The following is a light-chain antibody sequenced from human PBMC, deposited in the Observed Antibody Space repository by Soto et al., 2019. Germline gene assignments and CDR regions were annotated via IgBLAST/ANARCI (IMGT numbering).Light chain of an antibody. Sequence: EIVLTQSPGTLSLSPGERATLSCRASQTTSSRFLAWYQQKPGQAPRLLIYDASTRATGIPARFSGSGFGTEFTLTINRLQSEDFAVYYCQQSNDWWTFGQGTKVDIK. V-gene: IGKV3-15*01. CDR3: QQSNDWWT. J-gene: IGKJ1*01. CDR2: DAS. CDR1: QTTSSRF.